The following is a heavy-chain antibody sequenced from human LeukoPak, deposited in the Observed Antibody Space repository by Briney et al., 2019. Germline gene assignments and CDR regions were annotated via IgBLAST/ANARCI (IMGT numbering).Heavy chain of an antibody. CDR3: ARGGQLRYSAQYYYGMDV. J-gene: IGHJ6*02. CDR2: ISYDGSNK. D-gene: IGHD3-9*01. V-gene: IGHV3-30-3*01. Sequence: SGGSLRLSCAPSGFTFSSYAMHWVRQAHGKGLEWVAVISYDGSNKYYADSVKGRFTISRDNSMNTLYLQMNRLRDEDTAVYYCARGGQLRYSAQYYYGMDVWGQGTTVTVSS. CDR1: GFTFSSYA.